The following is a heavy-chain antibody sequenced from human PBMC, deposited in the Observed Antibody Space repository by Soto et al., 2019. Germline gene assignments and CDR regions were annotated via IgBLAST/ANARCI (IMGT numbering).Heavy chain of an antibody. D-gene: IGHD4-17*01. V-gene: IGHV4-59*01. CDR1: GGSISSYY. Sequence: SETLSLTCTVSGGSISSYYWSWIRQPPGKGLEWIGYIYYSGSTNYSPSLKSRVTISVDTSKNQFSLKLSSVTAADTAVYYCARVTPPPATVTTPAWFDPWGQGTLVTVSS. CDR2: IYYSGST. CDR3: ARVTPPPATVTTPAWFDP. J-gene: IGHJ5*02.